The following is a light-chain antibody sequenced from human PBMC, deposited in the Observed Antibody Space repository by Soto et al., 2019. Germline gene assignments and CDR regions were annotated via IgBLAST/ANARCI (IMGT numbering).Light chain of an antibody. CDR3: QKYGKSPIT. J-gene: IGKJ5*01. V-gene: IGKV3-20*01. Sequence: EIVLTQSPGTLSLSPGERATLSCRASQSFNSIYLAWYQQKPGQAPRLLIYGASSRATGIPDRFSGSGYGTDFTLTISRLEPEDFAVYYCQKYGKSPITFAQGPRLDIK. CDR2: GAS. CDR1: QSFNSIY.